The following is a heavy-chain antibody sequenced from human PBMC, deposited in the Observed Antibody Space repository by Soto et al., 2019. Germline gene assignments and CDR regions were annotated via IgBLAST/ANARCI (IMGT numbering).Heavy chain of an antibody. CDR3: AKGYGGYDLDY. CDR1: GFTFSDYV. D-gene: IGHD5-12*01. J-gene: IGHJ4*02. V-gene: IGHV3-23*01. Sequence: GGSLRLSCTASGFTFSDYVMTWVRQAPGKGLEWVSAISGSGGSTYYADSVKGRFTVSRDNSKNPVYLQMNSLRAVDTARYYCAKGYGGYDLDYWGEGTLVTVS. CDR2: ISGSGGST.